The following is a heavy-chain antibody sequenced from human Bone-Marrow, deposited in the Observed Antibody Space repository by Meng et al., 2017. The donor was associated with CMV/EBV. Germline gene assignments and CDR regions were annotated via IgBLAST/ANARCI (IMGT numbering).Heavy chain of an antibody. V-gene: IGHV4-34*01. CDR1: GGSFSGYY. J-gene: IGHJ6*02. D-gene: IGHD3-3*01. Sequence: SETLSLTCAVYGGSFSGYYWSWIRQPPGKGLEWIGEIHHSENTNYNPSLKSRVTISEDTSKNQFSLKLSSVTAADTAVYYCAREHLFKGRTIFGVVITPIHYGMDVWGQGTTVTVSS. CDR2: IHHSENT. CDR3: AREHLFKGRTIFGVVITPIHYGMDV.